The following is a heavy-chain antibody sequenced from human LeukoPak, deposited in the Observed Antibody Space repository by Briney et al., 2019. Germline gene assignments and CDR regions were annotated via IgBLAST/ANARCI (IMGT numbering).Heavy chain of an antibody. CDR3: ARGKKRWLQSHYYYYYYMDV. V-gene: IGHV3-30*02. CDR1: GFTFSSYG. CDR2: IRYDGRNK. J-gene: IGHJ6*03. Sequence: PGGSLRLSCAASGFTFSSYGIHWVRQAPGKGLEWVAFIRYDGRNKYYADSVKGRFTISRDNSKNTLYLQMNSLRSEDTAVYYCARGKKRWLQSHYYYYYYMDVWGKGTTVTISS. D-gene: IGHD5-24*01.